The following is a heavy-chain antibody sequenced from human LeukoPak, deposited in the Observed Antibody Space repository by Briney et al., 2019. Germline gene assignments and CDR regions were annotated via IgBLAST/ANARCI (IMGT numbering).Heavy chain of an antibody. J-gene: IGHJ4*02. CDR2: INHSGST. Sequence: SETLSLTCAVYGGSFSGYYWSWIRQPPGKGLEWIGEINHSGSTNYNPSLKSRVTISVDTSKNQFSLKLGSVTAADTAVYYCARGGYYDSSGYYAPLDYWGQGTLVTVSS. V-gene: IGHV4-34*01. CDR3: ARGGYYDSSGYYAPLDY. D-gene: IGHD3-22*01. CDR1: GGSFSGYY.